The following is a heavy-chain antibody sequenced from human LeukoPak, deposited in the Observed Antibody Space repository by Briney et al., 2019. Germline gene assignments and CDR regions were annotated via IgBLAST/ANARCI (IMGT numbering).Heavy chain of an antibody. D-gene: IGHD3/OR15-3a*01. J-gene: IGHJ4*02. CDR3: ARGIWTATSVQCYLDS. V-gene: IGHV1-3*01. CDR2: INAGNGKT. Sequence: ASVKVSCKASGYTFTNYAIQWVRQAPGQRLEWMGWINAGNGKTKYSQKFQARVTTTRDTSANTAYMELSSLRSEDTAVYYCARGIWTATSVQCYLDSWGQGTLVTVSS. CDR1: GYTFTNYA.